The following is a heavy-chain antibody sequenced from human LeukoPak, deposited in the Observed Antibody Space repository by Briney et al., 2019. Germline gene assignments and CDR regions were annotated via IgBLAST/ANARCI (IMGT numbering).Heavy chain of an antibody. CDR3: AKGGGYSYENYYYYMDV. V-gene: IGHV3-23*01. CDR2: ISGSGGST. CDR1: GFTFSSYA. Sequence: GGSLRLSCAASGFTFSSYAMSWVRQAPGKGLEWVSAISGSGGSTYYADSVKGRFTISRDNSKNTLYLQMNSLRGEDTAVYYCAKGGGYSYENYYYYMDVGGKGTTVTVSS. J-gene: IGHJ6*03. D-gene: IGHD5-18*01.